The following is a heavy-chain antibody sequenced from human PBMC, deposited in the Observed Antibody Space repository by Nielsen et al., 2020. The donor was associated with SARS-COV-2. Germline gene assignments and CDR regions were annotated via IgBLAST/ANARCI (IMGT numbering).Heavy chain of an antibody. V-gene: IGHV3-7*03. Sequence: VRQAPGKGLEWVANIKQDGSEKYYVDSVKGRFTISRDNAKNSLYLQMNSLRAEDTAVYYCARDPGGPFYSSDILTGYYNPNWFDPWGQGTLVTVSS. D-gene: IGHD3-9*01. CDR3: ARDPGGPFYSSDILTGYYNPNWFDP. CDR2: IKQDGSEK. J-gene: IGHJ5*02.